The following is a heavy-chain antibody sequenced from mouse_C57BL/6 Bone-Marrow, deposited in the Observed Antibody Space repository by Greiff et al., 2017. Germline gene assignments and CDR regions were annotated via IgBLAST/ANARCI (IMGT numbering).Heavy chain of an antibody. J-gene: IGHJ2*01. CDR2: IYPRSGNT. CDR3: AREKITTVVAGDY. V-gene: IGHV1-81*01. CDR1: GYTFTSYG. Sequence: VQLVESGAELVRPGASVKLSCKASGYTFTSYGISWVKQRTGQGLEWIGEIYPRSGNTYYNEKFKGKATLTADKSSSTAYMELRSLTSEDSAVYFCAREKITTVVAGDYWGQGTTLTVSS. D-gene: IGHD1-1*01.